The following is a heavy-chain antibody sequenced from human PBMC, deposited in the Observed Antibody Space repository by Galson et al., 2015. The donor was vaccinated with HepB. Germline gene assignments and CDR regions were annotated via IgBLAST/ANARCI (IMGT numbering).Heavy chain of an antibody. CDR3: ARASTCNWNYVDY. CDR1: GYTFTGYY. V-gene: IGHV1-2*02. D-gene: IGHD1-20*01. Sequence: SVKVSCKASGYTFTGYYMHWVRQAPGQGLEWMGWINPNSGGTNYPQRFQGRVTMTRDTSISTAYMELSRLRSDDTAVYYCARASTCNWNYVDYWGQGTLVTVSS. CDR2: INPNSGGT. J-gene: IGHJ4*02.